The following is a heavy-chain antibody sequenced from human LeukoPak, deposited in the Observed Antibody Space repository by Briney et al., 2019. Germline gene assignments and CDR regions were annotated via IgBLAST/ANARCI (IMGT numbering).Heavy chain of an antibody. Sequence: SETLSLTCTVSGYSISSGYYWGWIRQPPGKGLEWIGSIYHSGSTYYNPSLKSRVTISVDTSKNQFSLKLSSVTAADTAVYYCAGGMSPARIDPQPIIWGQGTMVTVSS. CDR1: GYSISSGYY. CDR3: AGGMSPARIDPQPII. V-gene: IGHV4-38-2*02. CDR2: IYHSGST. D-gene: IGHD2-15*01. J-gene: IGHJ3*02.